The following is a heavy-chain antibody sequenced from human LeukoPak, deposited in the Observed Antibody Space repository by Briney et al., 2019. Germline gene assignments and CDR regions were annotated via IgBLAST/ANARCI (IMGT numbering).Heavy chain of an antibody. V-gene: IGHV4-34*01. Sequence: PSETLSLTCALYGGSFSGYYWSWIRQPPGKGLECIGEINHSGSTNYNPSLKSRVTISVDTSKNQFSLKLSSVTAADTAVYYCARGPRSYSYGHYYYYYGMDVWGQGTTVTVSS. CDR3: ARGPRSYSYGHYYYYYGMDV. CDR2: INHSGST. D-gene: IGHD5-18*01. CDR1: GGSFSGYY. J-gene: IGHJ6*02.